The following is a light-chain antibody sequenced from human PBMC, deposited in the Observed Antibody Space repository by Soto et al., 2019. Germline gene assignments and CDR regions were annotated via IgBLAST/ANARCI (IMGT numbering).Light chain of an antibody. CDR1: NSNIGSKY. CDR2: RNN. Sequence: QSVLTQPPSASGTPGQRVTISCSGSNSNIGSKYVYWYQQLPGTATKLLLYRNNQRPSGVPDRFSGSKSGTSASLAISGLRSEDEADYYCAAWDNSLVGGPAFGGGTKVTVL. V-gene: IGLV1-47*01. J-gene: IGLJ2*01. CDR3: AAWDNSLVGGPA.